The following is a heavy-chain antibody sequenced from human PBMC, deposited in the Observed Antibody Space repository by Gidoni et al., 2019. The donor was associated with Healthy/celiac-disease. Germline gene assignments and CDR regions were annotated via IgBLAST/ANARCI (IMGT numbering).Heavy chain of an antibody. CDR1: GFPFSDYY. CDR2: SSSSGSTI. J-gene: IGHJ4*02. V-gene: IGHV3-11*04. Sequence: QVQLVESGGGLVTPGGSLSLSCAASGFPFSDYYMRWIRQAPGKGLEWVSYSSSSGSTIYYSDSVKGRFTIARDNAKNSLSLQMNSLGAEDTAVYYCARVTMVRGAFDYWGQGTLVTVSS. CDR3: ARVTMVRGAFDY. D-gene: IGHD3-10*01.